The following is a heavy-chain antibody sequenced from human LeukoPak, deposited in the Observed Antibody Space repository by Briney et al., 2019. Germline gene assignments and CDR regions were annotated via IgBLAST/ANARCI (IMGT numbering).Heavy chain of an antibody. CDR2: ISVSGDST. J-gene: IGHJ4*02. CDR3: ARSYSPLEGPYFRF. Sequence: PGGTLRLSCAASGFTFSTYGMSWVRQAHGKGLEWVSSISVSGDSTYYPDSVKGRFTISRDNAKNTVYLEMNSLRAEDTAVYYCARSYSPLEGPYFRFWGQGTLVTVSS. V-gene: IGHV3-23*01. CDR1: GFTFSTYG. D-gene: IGHD3-9*01.